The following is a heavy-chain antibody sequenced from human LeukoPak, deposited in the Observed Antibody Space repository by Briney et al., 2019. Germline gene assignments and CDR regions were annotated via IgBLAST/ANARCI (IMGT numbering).Heavy chain of an antibody. J-gene: IGHJ4*02. V-gene: IGHV5-51*01. CDR2: IYPDDSET. Sequence: KPGASLKISCKGFGYMFSDYWIGWVRQLPGTGLEWMGIIYPDDSETIYNPSLQGQVTISADKSISTAYLQWSSLKASDTAMYYCARYGAPTTYDSKFDCWGQGTLVTVSS. CDR3: ARYGAPTTYDSKFDC. D-gene: IGHD3-22*01. CDR1: GYMFSDYW.